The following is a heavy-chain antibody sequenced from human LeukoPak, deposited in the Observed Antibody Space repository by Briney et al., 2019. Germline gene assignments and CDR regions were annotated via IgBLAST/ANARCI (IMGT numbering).Heavy chain of an antibody. CDR1: GGSISSYY. CDR2: VYYSGST. J-gene: IGHJ2*01. CDR3: ARLGQLGPGYWYFDL. D-gene: IGHD6-6*01. Sequence: SETLSLTCTVSGGSISSYYWSWIRQPPGKGLEWIGYVYYSGSTNHNPSLKSRVTISVDTSKNQFSLKLSSVTAADTAVYYCARLGQLGPGYWYFDLWGRGTLVTVSS. V-gene: IGHV4-59*12.